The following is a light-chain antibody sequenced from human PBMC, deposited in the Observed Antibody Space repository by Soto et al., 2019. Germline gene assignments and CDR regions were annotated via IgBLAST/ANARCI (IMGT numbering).Light chain of an antibody. CDR1: SGHSSYD. J-gene: IGLJ2*01. Sequence: QTVVTQSPSASASLGASVKLTCTLSSGHSSYDIAWHQQQPDKGPRFLMTVNSGGSHNKGDGIPDRFSGSSSGAERYLTISSLQSEDAADYYCQTWGTGYVVFGGGTKLTVL. CDR2: VNSGGSH. CDR3: QTWGTGYVV. V-gene: IGLV4-69*01.